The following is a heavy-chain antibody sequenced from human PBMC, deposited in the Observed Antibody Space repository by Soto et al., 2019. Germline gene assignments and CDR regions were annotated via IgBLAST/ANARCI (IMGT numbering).Heavy chain of an antibody. V-gene: IGHV1-69*12. J-gene: IGHJ6*02. CDR3: ALGNAMDV. CDR2: IMPIVGSP. CDR1: GGTFSSFA. D-gene: IGHD7-27*01. Sequence: QVQLVQSGAEVKRPGSSVKVSCKASGGTFSSFAINWVRQAPGQGLEWMGGIMPIVGSPNYAQKFQGRVTITADESMSAAYMQLGGLRSDDTAVYYCALGNAMDVWGQGTTVTVSS.